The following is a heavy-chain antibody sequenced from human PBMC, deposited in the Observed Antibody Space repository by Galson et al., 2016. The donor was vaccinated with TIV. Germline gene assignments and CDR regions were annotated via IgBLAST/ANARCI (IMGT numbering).Heavy chain of an antibody. CDR2: IWYDGTNT. CDR1: GFTLPNYG. D-gene: IGHD1-26*01. V-gene: IGHV3-33*01. Sequence: SLRLSCATSGFTLPNYGMTWVRQAPGKGLEWVAVIWYDGTNTHYADSVKGRFTISKDNSENTLNLQMNTLRAEDTAVYYCARTGANTLYSGGYGEQDGFDFWGQGTMVTVSS. CDR3: ARTGANTLYSGGYGEQDGFDF. J-gene: IGHJ3*01.